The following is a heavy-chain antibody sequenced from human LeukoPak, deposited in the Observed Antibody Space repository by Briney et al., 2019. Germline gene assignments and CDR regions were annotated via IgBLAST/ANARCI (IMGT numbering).Heavy chain of an antibody. V-gene: IGHV4-59*08. CDR3: ASRALDIVVVPAAVYYYYYMDV. CDR2: IYYSGST. CDR1: GGSISSYY. J-gene: IGHJ6*03. Sequence: SETLSLTCTVSGGSISSYYWSWIRQPPGKGLEWIGYIYYSGSTNYNPSLKSRVTISVDTSKNQYSLKLSSVTAADTAVYYCASRALDIVVVPAAVYYYYYMDVWGKGTTVTVSS. D-gene: IGHD2-2*01.